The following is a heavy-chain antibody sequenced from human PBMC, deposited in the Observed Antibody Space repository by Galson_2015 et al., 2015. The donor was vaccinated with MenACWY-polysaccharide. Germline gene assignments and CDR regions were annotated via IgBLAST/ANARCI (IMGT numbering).Heavy chain of an antibody. Sequence: AASGLRFSGSGMHWVRQAPGKGLEWVAVIQYDGTNKVYADSVKGRFSISRDNSKNTLYLEMNSLRAEDTALYYCAREGSRIVFHAFDVWGQGTMVTVSS. CDR2: IQYDGTNK. J-gene: IGHJ3*01. V-gene: IGHV3-33*01. D-gene: IGHD2-21*01. CDR3: AREGSRIVFHAFDV. CDR1: GLRFSGSG.